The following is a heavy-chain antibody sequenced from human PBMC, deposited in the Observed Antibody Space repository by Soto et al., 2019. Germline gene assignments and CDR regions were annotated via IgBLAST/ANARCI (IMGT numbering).Heavy chain of an antibody. Sequence: EVQLVESGGGLVQPGGSLRLSCAASGFTVSSNYMNWVRQAPGKGLEWVSIIYSGDSTYYADSVKGRFTSSRDNSKNTLYLQMNSLRAEDTAVYYCARSWAVAGSYDYWGQGTLVTVSS. CDR2: IYSGDST. CDR1: GFTVSSNY. D-gene: IGHD6-19*01. V-gene: IGHV3-66*01. J-gene: IGHJ4*02. CDR3: ARSWAVAGSYDY.